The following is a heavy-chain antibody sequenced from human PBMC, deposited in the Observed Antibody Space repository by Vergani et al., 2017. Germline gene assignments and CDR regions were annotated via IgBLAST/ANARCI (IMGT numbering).Heavy chain of an antibody. D-gene: IGHD6-19*01. Sequence: EVQLLESGGDLVQPGGSLRLSCAASGFTFSSYAMSWVRQAPGKGLEWVSAISGSGGSTYYADSVKGRFPISRDNSKNTLYLQMNSLRAEETAVYYCARADGSAWYFYWGQGTLVTVSS. CDR3: ARADGSAWYFY. V-gene: IGHV3-23*01. CDR1: GFTFSSYA. J-gene: IGHJ4*02. CDR2: ISGSGGST.